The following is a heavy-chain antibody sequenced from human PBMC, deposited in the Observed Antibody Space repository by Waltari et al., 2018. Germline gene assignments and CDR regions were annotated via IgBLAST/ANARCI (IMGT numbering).Heavy chain of an antibody. CDR3: ARGGY. J-gene: IGHJ4*02. CDR1: GGSISSPNFF. CDR2: IASGGDT. Sequence: QVQLQESGPGLVKPSQTLSLTCTVSGGSISSPNFFWSWIRQPAGKGLQWIGRIASGGDTNYNPSPKSRVTISLDTSKNQFSLTLTSVTAADTAVYFCARGGYWGQGTQVTVSS. V-gene: IGHV4-61*02.